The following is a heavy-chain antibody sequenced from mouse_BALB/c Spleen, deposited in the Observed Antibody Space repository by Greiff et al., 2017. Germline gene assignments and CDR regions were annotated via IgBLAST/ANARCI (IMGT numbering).Heavy chain of an antibody. CDR2: ISSGGGST. J-gene: IGHJ3*01. D-gene: IGHD1-2*01. Sequence: EVQGVESGGGLVKPGGSLKLSCAASGFAFSSYDMSWVRQTPEKRLEWVAYISSGGGSTYYPDTVKGRFTISRDNAKNTLYLQMSSLKSEDTAMYYCARQEIHYYGYGFAYWGQGTLVTVSA. V-gene: IGHV5-12-1*01. CDR1: GFAFSSYD. CDR3: ARQEIHYYGYGFAY.